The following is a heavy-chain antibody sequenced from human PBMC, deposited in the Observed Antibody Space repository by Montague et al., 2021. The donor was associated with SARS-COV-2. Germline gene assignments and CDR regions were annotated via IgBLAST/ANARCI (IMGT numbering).Heavy chain of an antibody. V-gene: IGHV4-59*08. CDR2: IYCSGST. J-gene: IGHJ4*02. CDR3: ARGFDY. Sequence: SETLSLTCAVYGGSFSGYCWSWVRQPPGKGLEWIGYIYCSGSTNYNPSLKSRVTISVDTSKNQFSLKLSSVTAADTAVYYCARGFDYWGQGTLVTVSS. CDR1: GGSFSGYC.